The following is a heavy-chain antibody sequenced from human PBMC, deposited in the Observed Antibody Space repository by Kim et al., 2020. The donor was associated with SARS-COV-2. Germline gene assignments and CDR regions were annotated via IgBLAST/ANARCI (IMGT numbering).Heavy chain of an antibody. V-gene: IGHV3-7*03. Sequence: GGSLRLSCAASGFTFSNHWMTWVRQAPGKWLEWVANIKPDGSGAYYVDSVKGRLTVSRDNARNSLYLQMNSLRFEDTAVYYCVRIIRVWFFDIWGPGTMVTVSS. J-gene: IGHJ3*02. CDR1: GFTFSNHW. CDR2: IKPDGSGA. D-gene: IGHD6-19*01. CDR3: VRIIRVWFFDI.